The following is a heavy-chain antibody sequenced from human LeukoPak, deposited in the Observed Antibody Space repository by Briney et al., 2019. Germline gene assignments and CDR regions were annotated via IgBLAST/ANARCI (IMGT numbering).Heavy chain of an antibody. J-gene: IGHJ4*02. CDR1: GFTFSSYW. CDR2: IGGSGTRT. Sequence: GSLRLSCAASGFTFSSYWMSWVRQAPGKGLEWVSGIGGSGTRTYYADSVKGRFTISRDNSKNTLYLQMNSLRDEDTAVYYCAKDSHWILFDDWGQGTLVTVSS. V-gene: IGHV3-23*01. D-gene: IGHD2-2*03. CDR3: AKDSHWILFDD.